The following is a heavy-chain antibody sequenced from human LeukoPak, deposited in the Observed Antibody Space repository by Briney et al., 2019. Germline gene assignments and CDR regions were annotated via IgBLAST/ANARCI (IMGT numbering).Heavy chain of an antibody. V-gene: IGHV3-21*01. Sequence: GGSLRLSCAASGFTFSSYSMKWVRQAPGKGLEWVSSISSSSSYIYYADSVKGRFTISRDNAKNSLYLQMNSLRAEDTAVYYCARDILAVAGLNWGQGTLVTVSS. CDR1: GFTFSSYS. CDR3: ARDILAVAGLN. CDR2: ISSSSSYI. D-gene: IGHD6-19*01. J-gene: IGHJ4*02.